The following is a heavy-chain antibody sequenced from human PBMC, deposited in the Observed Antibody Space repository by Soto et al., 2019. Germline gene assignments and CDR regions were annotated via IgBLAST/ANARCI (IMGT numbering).Heavy chain of an antibody. Sequence: GGSLRLSCAASGFTFSSYGMHGVRQAPGKGLEWVAVIWYDGSNKYYADSVKGRFTISRDNSKNTLYLQMNSLRAEDTAVYYCARAPSNIAAAGQYFDYWGQGTLVTVSS. CDR1: GFTFSSYG. V-gene: IGHV3-33*01. D-gene: IGHD6-13*01. CDR3: ARAPSNIAAAGQYFDY. J-gene: IGHJ4*02. CDR2: IWYDGSNK.